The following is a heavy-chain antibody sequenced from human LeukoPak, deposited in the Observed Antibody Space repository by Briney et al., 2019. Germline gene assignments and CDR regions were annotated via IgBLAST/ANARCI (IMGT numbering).Heavy chain of an antibody. CDR3: ARWRVIAAAGIDY. J-gene: IGHJ4*02. Sequence: SETLSLTCAVYGGSFSGYYWRWIRQPPGKGLEWIGEINHSGSTNYNPSLKSRVTISVDTSKNQFSLKLSSVTAADTAVYYCARWRVIAAAGIDYRGQGTLVTVSS. CDR2: INHSGST. D-gene: IGHD6-13*01. CDR1: GGSFSGYY. V-gene: IGHV4-34*01.